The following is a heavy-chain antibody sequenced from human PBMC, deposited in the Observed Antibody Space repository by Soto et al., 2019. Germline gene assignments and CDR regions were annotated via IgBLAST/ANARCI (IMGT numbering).Heavy chain of an antibody. Sequence: QVQLVQSGAEVKKPGASVKVSCKASGYTFTSYGISWVRQAPGQGLEWMGWNSAYNGNKKYAQKFQGRVTMTTDTSTSTAYMEVSSLRSDDPAVYYCARDAAAGLNDYWGQGTLVTVSS. CDR1: GYTFTSYG. D-gene: IGHD6-13*01. V-gene: IGHV1-18*01. CDR2: NSAYNGNK. CDR3: ARDAAAGLNDY. J-gene: IGHJ4*02.